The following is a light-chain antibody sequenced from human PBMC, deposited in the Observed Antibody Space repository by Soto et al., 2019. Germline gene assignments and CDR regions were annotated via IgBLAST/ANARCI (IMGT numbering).Light chain of an antibody. J-gene: IGKJ4*01. CDR1: QSVSSN. V-gene: IGKV3-15*01. CDR3: QQYNNWPLT. CDR2: GAS. Sequence: EVVMTQSPATLSVSLGDRATLSCRASQSVSSNLAWYQQKPGQGPRLLIYGASTRATGIPARFSGSGSGTEFTLTISXLQSEDFAVYSCQQYNNWPLTFGGGTKV.